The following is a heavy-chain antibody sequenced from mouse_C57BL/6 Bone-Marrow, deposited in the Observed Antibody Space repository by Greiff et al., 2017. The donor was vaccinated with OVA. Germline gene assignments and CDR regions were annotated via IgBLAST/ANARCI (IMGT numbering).Heavy chain of an antibody. V-gene: IGHV1-19*01. J-gene: IGHJ3*01. CDR1: GYTFTDYY. CDR3: AKYYDSSPWFAY. Sequence: VQLQQSGPVLVKPGASVKLSCKASGYTFTDYYMNWVKQSHGKSLEWIGVINPYNGGTSYNQKFKGKATLTVDKSSSTAYMELNSLTSEDSAVYYCAKYYDSSPWFAYWGQGTLVTVSA. CDR2: INPYNGGT. D-gene: IGHD1-1*01.